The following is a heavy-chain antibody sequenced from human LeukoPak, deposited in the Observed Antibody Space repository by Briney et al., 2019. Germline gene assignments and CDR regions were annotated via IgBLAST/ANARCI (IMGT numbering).Heavy chain of an antibody. Sequence: KASETLSLTCTVSGGSISSSSYYWGWIRQPPGKGLEWIGSISYTESTYYNPSLKSRVTISVDTSTNQFSLKLSSVTAADTAVYYCASPDYGGNSGYFDYWGQGTLVTVSS. CDR3: ASPDYGGNSGYFDY. CDR2: ISYTEST. D-gene: IGHD4-17*01. J-gene: IGHJ4*02. CDR1: GGSISSSSYY. V-gene: IGHV4-39*01.